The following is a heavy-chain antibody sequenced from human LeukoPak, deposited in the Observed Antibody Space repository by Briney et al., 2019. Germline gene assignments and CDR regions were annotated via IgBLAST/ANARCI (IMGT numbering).Heavy chain of an antibody. CDR1: GGSLRSYY. D-gene: IGHD3-22*01. Sequence: SETLSLTCTVSGGSLRSYYWSWIRQPAGKGLEWIGYIYYSGSTSYNPSLKSRVTISVDTSKNQFSLKLSSVTAADTAVYYCARNYDSSAYAVGPFDYWGQGTLVTVSS. V-gene: IGHV4-59*06. J-gene: IGHJ4*02. CDR3: ARNYDSSAYAVGPFDY. CDR2: IYYSGST.